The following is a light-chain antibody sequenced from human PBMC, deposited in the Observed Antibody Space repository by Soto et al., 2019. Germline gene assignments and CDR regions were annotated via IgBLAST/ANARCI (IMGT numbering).Light chain of an antibody. Sequence: QSVLTQPPSVSGAPGQRVTISCTGSSSNIGAGYDVHWYQQLPGTAPKLLIYGNSNRPSGVPDRFSGSTSGTSASLAITVLQAEDDADYYSQSYDSSLSGSVFGGGTKLTVL. J-gene: IGLJ3*02. V-gene: IGLV1-40*01. CDR1: SSNIGAGYD. CDR2: GNS. CDR3: QSYDSSLSGSV.